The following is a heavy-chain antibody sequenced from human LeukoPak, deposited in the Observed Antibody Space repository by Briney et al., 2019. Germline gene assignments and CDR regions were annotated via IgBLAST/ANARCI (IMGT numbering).Heavy chain of an antibody. D-gene: IGHD3-22*01. CDR2: INGDSNTI. Sequence: PGGSLRLSCAASGFTFSTYSMIWVRQAPGKGLEWLSYINGDSNTIYYADSVKGRFTISRDNAKNSLYLQLNSLRAEDTAVYYCARDRHSSVDYWGQGTLVTVSS. CDR3: ARDRHSSVDY. CDR1: GFTFSTYS. J-gene: IGHJ4*02. V-gene: IGHV3-48*01.